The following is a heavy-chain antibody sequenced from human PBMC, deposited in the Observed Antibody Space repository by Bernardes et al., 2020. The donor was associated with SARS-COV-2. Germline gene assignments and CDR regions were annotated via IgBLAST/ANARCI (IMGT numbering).Heavy chain of an antibody. V-gene: IGHV1-8*01. J-gene: IGHJ4*02. CDR1: GYTFTSYD. D-gene: IGHD5-12*01. CDR2: MNPNSGNT. Sequence: ASVKVSCKASGYTFTSYDINWVRQATGQGLEWMGWMNPNSGNTGYAQKFQGRVTMTRNTSISTAYMELSSLRSEDTAVYYCARMSCTEMATICWYFDYWGQGTLVTVSS. CDR3: ARMSCTEMATICWYFDY.